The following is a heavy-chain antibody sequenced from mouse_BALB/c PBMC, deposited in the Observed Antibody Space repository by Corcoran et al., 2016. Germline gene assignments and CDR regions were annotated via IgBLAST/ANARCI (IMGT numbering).Heavy chain of an antibody. CDR3: ARDGNWNFDF. CDR2: INTHSGVP. Sequence: QIQLVQSGPELKKPGETVRISCKASGYTFTTAGMKWVQKMPGKDLKWMGWINTHSGVPKYAEDFTGRFAFSLETSASTTYLQISNLKNEDTATYFCARDGNWNFDFWGQGTTLTVSS. CDR1: GYTFTTAG. D-gene: IGHD2-1*01. V-gene: IGHV9-4*02. J-gene: IGHJ2*01.